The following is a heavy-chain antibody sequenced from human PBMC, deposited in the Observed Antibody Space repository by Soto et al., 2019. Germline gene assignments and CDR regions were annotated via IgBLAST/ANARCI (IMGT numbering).Heavy chain of an antibody. CDR3: ARAPKAVAGARGWFAP. D-gene: IGHD6-19*01. Sequence: ASVKVSCKASGYTFTSYGISWVRQAPGQGLEWMGWISAYTGNTTYAQKLQGRVTMTTDTSTSPAYMELRSLRSDDTAGYYCARAPKAVAGARGWFAPWGQGTRVTVSS. V-gene: IGHV1-18*04. CDR2: ISAYTGNT. J-gene: IGHJ5*02. CDR1: GYTFTSYG.